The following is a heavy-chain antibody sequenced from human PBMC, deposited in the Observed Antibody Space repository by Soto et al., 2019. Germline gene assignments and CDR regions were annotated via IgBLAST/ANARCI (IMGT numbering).Heavy chain of an antibody. CDR3: AKGGEGYCSGTSCLYHMDA. V-gene: IGHV3-23*01. J-gene: IGHJ6*03. D-gene: IGHD2-15*01. Sequence: EVQLLESGGGLVQPGGSRRLSCAASGLTFSSYAMSWVGQAPGKGREWASPISDSGSTYYADSVKGRFTISRDISKNTLYVQMSSLRAEDTAVYYCAKGGEGYCSGTSCLYHMDAWGKGTTVTVSS. CDR2: ISDSGST. CDR1: GLTFSSYA.